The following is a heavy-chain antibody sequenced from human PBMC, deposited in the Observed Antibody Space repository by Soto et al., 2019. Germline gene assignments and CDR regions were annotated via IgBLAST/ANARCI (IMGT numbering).Heavy chain of an antibody. CDR1: CGSISSYY. J-gene: IGHJ4*02. D-gene: IGHD4-17*01. V-gene: IGHV4-59*01. CDR3: ARAATTTSPYYFDS. Sequence: SETLSLTCPVSCGSISSYYWRWIRQPPGKGLEWIGYIYYSGTNNYNPSLKSRVTISVDTSKNQFSLKLSSVTAADTAVYYCARAATTTSPYYFDSWGQGTLVTVSS. CDR2: IYYSGTN.